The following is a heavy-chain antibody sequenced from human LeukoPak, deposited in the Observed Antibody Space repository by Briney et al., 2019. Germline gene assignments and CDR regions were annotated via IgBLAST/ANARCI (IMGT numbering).Heavy chain of an antibody. Sequence: GAPVKVSCKASGYMFTAYYIHWVRQAPGQGLEWMGWINPTSGGTNYAQNFQGRVTITRDTSITTAYMELSGLRSDDTAVYYCATTYYYDSTGSPRHYFDYWGQGTLVTVSS. V-gene: IGHV1-2*02. D-gene: IGHD3-22*01. CDR3: ATTYYYDSTGSPRHYFDY. CDR2: INPTSGGT. CDR1: GYMFTAYY. J-gene: IGHJ4*02.